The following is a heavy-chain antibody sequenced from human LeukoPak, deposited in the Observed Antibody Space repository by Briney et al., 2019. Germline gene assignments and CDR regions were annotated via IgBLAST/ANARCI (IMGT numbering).Heavy chain of an antibody. D-gene: IGHD3-16*01. CDR2: ISSSSSYI. V-gene: IGHV3-21*01. CDR3: ASERPGGVTD. CDR1: GITLSNYG. Sequence: GGSLRLSCAVSGITLSNYGMNWVRQAPGKGLEWVSSISSSSSYIYYADSVKGRFTISRDNAKNSLYLQMNSLRAEDTAVYYCASERPGGVTDWGQGTLVTVSS. J-gene: IGHJ4*02.